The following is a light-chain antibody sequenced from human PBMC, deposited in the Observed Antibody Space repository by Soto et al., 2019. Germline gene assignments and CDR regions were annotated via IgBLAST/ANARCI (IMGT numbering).Light chain of an antibody. CDR1: QSVSRSN. J-gene: IGKJ1*01. V-gene: IGKV3-15*01. CDR2: GAS. Sequence: IVLTQSPDTLSFSPGERAAVSCRPSQSVSRSNLAWYQQKLGQAPRVLIYGASTRATGIPARFSGSGSGTEFILTISSLQSEDFAVYYCQHYNTRPWTFGQGPKVDI. CDR3: QHYNTRPWT.